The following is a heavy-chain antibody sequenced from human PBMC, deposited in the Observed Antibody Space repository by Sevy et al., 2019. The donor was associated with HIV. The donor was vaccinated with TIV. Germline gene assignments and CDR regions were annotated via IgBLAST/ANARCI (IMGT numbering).Heavy chain of an antibody. CDR2: ISGSGSYI. CDR1: GFAFSTYS. J-gene: IGHJ4*02. D-gene: IGHD3-10*02. Sequence: GGSLRLSCAASGFAFSTYSMNWVRQAPGKGLEWVSSISGSGSYIYYADSVQGRVAISRDNAKSSRYLQMNSLRAEDTAVYYCVREAANVRYFDYWGQGTLVTVSS. V-gene: IGHV3-21*01. CDR3: VREAANVRYFDY.